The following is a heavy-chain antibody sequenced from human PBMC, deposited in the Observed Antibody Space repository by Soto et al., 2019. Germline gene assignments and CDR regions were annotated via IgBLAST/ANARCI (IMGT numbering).Heavy chain of an antibody. J-gene: IGHJ4*02. D-gene: IGHD6-6*01. CDR1: GGTFSSYT. Sequence: EASVKVSCKASGGTFSSYTISWVRQAPGQGLEWMGRIIPILGIANYAQKFQGRVTITADKSTSTAYMELSSLRSEDTAVYYCASPAESIAARRHYFDYWGQGTLVTVSS. CDR2: IIPILGIA. V-gene: IGHV1-69*02. CDR3: ASPAESIAARRHYFDY.